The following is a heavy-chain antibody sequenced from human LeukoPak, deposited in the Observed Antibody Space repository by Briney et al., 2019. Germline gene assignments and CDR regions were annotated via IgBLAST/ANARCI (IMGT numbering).Heavy chain of an antibody. CDR3: AKLTTTVTTRGPFDY. Sequence: GGSPRLSCAASGFTFSSYAMSWVRQAPGKGLEWVSAISGSGGSTYYADSVKGRFTISRDNSKNTLYLQMNSLRAEDTAVYYCAKLTTTVTTRGPFDYWGQGTLVTVSS. CDR2: ISGSGGST. CDR1: GFTFSSYA. J-gene: IGHJ4*02. D-gene: IGHD4-17*01. V-gene: IGHV3-23*01.